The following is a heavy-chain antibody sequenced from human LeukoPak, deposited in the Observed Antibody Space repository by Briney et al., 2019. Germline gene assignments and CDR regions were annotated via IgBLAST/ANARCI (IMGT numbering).Heavy chain of an antibody. Sequence: GGSLRLSCVASGFTFSSYAMKWVRQAPGKGLEWASGISGSGGSTYYADSVKGRFSISRDTSKNTVYLQMSSLRAEDTAIYYCAKDRGDAANRYFDYWGQGTLVTVSS. CDR1: GFTFSSYA. CDR3: AKDRGDAANRYFDY. V-gene: IGHV3-23*01. D-gene: IGHD4-17*01. J-gene: IGHJ4*02. CDR2: ISGSGGST.